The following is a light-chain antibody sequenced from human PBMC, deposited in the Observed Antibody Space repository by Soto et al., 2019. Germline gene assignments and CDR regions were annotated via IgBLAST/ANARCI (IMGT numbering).Light chain of an antibody. CDR1: QDISNY. Sequence: DIQMTQSPSSLSASVGDRVTITCQASQDISNYLNWYQQKPGKAPKLLIYDASNLETGVPSRFSGSGSGTDFTFTISSLQPEDIATYYCQQYDNLPSWTFGQGTKLVIK. J-gene: IGKJ2*02. CDR3: QQYDNLPSWT. CDR2: DAS. V-gene: IGKV1-33*01.